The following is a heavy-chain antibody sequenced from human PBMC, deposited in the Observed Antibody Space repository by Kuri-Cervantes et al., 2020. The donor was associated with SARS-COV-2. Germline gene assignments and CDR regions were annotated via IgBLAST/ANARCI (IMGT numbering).Heavy chain of an antibody. V-gene: IGHV3-30*18. Sequence: GGSLRLSCAASGFTFSNYGMHWVRQAPGKGLEWVAIISYAGGNKYYAESVRGRFSIFKDNSKSTLYLQMNSLRTEDSAVYYCAKEDAWVAEPLVGRSSLDSWGQGTLVTVSS. D-gene: IGHD1-26*01. CDR3: AKEDAWVAEPLVGRSSLDS. CDR1: GFTFSNYG. J-gene: IGHJ4*02. CDR2: ISYAGGNK.